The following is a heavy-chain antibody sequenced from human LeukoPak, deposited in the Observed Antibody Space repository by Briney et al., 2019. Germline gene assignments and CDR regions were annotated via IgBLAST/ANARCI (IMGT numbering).Heavy chain of an antibody. D-gene: IGHD1-26*01. CDR2: ITSSGSTT. V-gene: IGHV3-48*04. CDR3: AREGPEYSGSYFDY. J-gene: IGHJ4*02. CDR1: GFTFDDYG. Sequence: GGSLRLSCAASGFTFDDYGMSWVRQAPGKGLEWVSYITSSGSTTHYADSVKGRFTISRDNAKNSLYLQMNSLRAEDTAVYYCAREGPEYSGSYFDYWGQGTLVTVSS.